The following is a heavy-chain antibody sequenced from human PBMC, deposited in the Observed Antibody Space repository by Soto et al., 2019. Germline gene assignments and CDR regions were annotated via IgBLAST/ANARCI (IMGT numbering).Heavy chain of an antibody. Sequence: QVQLVQSGAEVKKPGASVKVSCKASGYTFTSYYMHWVRQAPGQGLEWMGIINPSGGSTSYAQKFQGRVTMTRDTSTSTVYMELSSLRSEDTAVYYCARGELRFLEGGGFDPWGQGTLVTVSS. CDR3: ARGELRFLEGGGFDP. J-gene: IGHJ5*02. CDR1: GYTFTSYY. CDR2: INPSGGST. V-gene: IGHV1-46*01. D-gene: IGHD3-3*01.